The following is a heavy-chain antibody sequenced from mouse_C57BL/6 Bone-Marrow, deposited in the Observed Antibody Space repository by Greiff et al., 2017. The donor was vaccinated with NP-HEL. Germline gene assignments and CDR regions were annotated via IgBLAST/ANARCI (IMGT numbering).Heavy chain of an antibody. CDR1: GYTFTSYW. V-gene: IGHV1-50*01. CDR3: ARERWLLRYFDV. D-gene: IGHD2-3*01. CDR2: IDPSDSYT. Sequence: QVQLQQPGAELVKPGASVKLSCKASGYTFTSYWMQWVKQRPGQGLEWIGEIDPSDSYTNYNQKFKGKATLTVDTSSSTAYMQLSSLTSEDSAVYDCARERWLLRYFDVWGTGTPVTVSA. J-gene: IGHJ1*03.